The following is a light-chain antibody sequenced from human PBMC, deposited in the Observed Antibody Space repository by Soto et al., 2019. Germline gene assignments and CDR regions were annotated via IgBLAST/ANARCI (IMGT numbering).Light chain of an antibody. Sequence: SGSPGQSITISCTGTSSDVGGYNYVSWYQQHPGKPPKLMIYDVSNRPSGVSNRFSGSKSGNTASLTISGLQAEDEADYYCSSYTSSSTYVFGTGTKVTVL. CDR2: DVS. J-gene: IGLJ1*01. CDR1: SSDVGGYNY. V-gene: IGLV2-14*04. CDR3: SSYTSSSTYV.